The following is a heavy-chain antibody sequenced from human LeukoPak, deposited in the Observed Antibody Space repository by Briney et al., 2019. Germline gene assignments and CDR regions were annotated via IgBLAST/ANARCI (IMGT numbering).Heavy chain of an antibody. CDR3: ARAREYSGWDVYYFDY. V-gene: IGHV3-53*01. J-gene: IGHJ4*02. D-gene: IGHD6-19*01. CDR2: IYSGGST. Sequence: GGSLRLSCAASGFTVSSNYMSWVRQAPGKGLEWVSVIYSGGSTYYADSVKGRFTISRDNSKNTLYLQMNSLRAEDTAVYYCARAREYSGWDVYYFDYWGQGTLVTVSS. CDR1: GFTVSSNY.